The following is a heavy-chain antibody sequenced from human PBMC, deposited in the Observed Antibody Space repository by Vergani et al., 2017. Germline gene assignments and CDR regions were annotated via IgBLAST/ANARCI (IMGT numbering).Heavy chain of an antibody. D-gene: IGHD2-15*01. J-gene: IGHJ4*02. CDR1: GFTFSSYS. CDR2: ISSSSSYI. V-gene: IGHV3-21*01. CDR3: ARGGHPVGKLFRYY. Sequence: EVQLVESGGGLVKPGGSLRLSCAASGFTFSSYSMNWVRQAPGKGLEWVSSISSSSSYIYYADSVKGRFTISRDNAKNSLYLQMNSLSAEDTAVYYCARGGHPVGKLFRYYWGQGPLVTVSS.